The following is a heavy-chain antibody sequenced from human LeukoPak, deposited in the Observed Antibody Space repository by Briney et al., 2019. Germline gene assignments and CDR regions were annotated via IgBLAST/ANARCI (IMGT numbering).Heavy chain of an antibody. CDR2: IIPIFGTA. J-gene: IGHJ4*02. V-gene: IGHV1-69*05. D-gene: IGHD1-26*01. CDR1: GGTFSSYA. CDR3: ANQFLGGATQHFDY. Sequence: ASVKVSCKASGGTFSSYAISWVRQAPGQGLEWMGGIIPIFGTANYAQKFQGRVTITTDEPTSTAYMELSSLRSEDTAVYYCANQFLGGATQHFDYWGQGTLVTVSS.